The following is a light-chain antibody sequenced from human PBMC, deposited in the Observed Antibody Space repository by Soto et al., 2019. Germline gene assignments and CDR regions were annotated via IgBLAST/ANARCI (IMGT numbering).Light chain of an antibody. Sequence: EVVLTQSPVTLSLSPGERATLSCRASQSFRGLLAWYQQKPGQAPRLLIYDASNRATGIPPRFSGSGSGTDFTLTTSSLEPEDSAVYYCQQRHMWPIAFGQGTRLEIK. CDR2: DAS. J-gene: IGKJ5*01. CDR3: QQRHMWPIA. CDR1: QSFRGL. V-gene: IGKV3-11*01.